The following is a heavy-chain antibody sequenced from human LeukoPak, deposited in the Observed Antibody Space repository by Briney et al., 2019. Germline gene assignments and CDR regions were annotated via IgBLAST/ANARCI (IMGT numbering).Heavy chain of an antibody. J-gene: IGHJ6*03. D-gene: IGHD3-3*01. V-gene: IGHV1-2*06. CDR3: AREALYYDFWSGYYTGSMDV. CDR1: GYTFTGYY. Sequence: ASVKVSCKASGYTFTGYYMHWVRQAPGQGLEWMGRINPNSGGTNYAQKFQGRVTMTRDTSISTAYMELSRLRSDDTAVYYCAREALYYDFWSGYYTGSMDVWRKGTTVTVSS. CDR2: INPNSGGT.